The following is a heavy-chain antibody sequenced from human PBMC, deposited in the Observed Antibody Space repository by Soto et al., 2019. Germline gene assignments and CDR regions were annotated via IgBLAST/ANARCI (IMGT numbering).Heavy chain of an antibody. V-gene: IGHV1-8*01. CDR1: GYTLGTYD. D-gene: IGHD3-9*01. CDR3: ARYFNPLDV. Sequence: QVQLVQSGAEVRKPGASVKVSCSASGYTLGTYDINWVRQAPGPGLEWMGWLSPSTGNAGYAQKFQGRVTMTSDTSITTAYMELRNLRSDDKAVYYCARYFNPLDVWGQGTTVTVSS. CDR2: LSPSTGNA. J-gene: IGHJ6*02.